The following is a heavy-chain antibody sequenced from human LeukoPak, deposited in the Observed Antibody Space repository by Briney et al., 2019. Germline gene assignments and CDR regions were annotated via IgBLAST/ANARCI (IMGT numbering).Heavy chain of an antibody. Sequence: ASVKISCKASGYTFTSYGISWVRQAPGQGLEWMGWISAYNGNTNYAQKLQGRVTMTTDTSTSTAYMELRSLRSGDTAVYYCARTNLLNPVYVWGSYLLGDYWGQGTLVTVSS. D-gene: IGHD3-16*01. CDR1: GYTFTSYG. V-gene: IGHV1-18*01. J-gene: IGHJ4*02. CDR3: ARTNLLNPVYVWGSYLLGDY. CDR2: ISAYNGNT.